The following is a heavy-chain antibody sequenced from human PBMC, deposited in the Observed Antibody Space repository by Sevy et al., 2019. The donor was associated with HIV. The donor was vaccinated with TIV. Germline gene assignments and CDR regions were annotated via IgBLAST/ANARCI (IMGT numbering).Heavy chain of an antibody. D-gene: IGHD3-22*01. CDR1: GYTFTTYD. Sequence: ASVKVSCKSSGYTFTTYDTNWVRQATGQGLEWMGWMNPNSGNTGYAQKFQGRVTMTSNTSISTAYMELSSLRSEDTAVYYCARIDSSGYMGNFDYWGQGTLVTVSS. J-gene: IGHJ4*02. CDR3: ARIDSSGYMGNFDY. CDR2: MNPNSGNT. V-gene: IGHV1-8*01.